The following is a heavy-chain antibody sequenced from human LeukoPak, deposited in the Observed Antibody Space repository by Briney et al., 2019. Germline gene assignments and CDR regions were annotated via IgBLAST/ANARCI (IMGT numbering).Heavy chain of an antibody. CDR3: ARAGSHYYGSGSGFYFDY. J-gene: IGHJ4*02. Sequence: GGSLRLSCAASGFSFSSYSMNWVRQAPGKGLEWVSYIRSNSSTIYYADSVKGRFTISRDNAKNSLYLQMNSLRDEDTAVYYCARAGSHYYGSGSGFYFDYWGQGTLVTVSS. D-gene: IGHD3-10*01. CDR1: GFSFSSYS. V-gene: IGHV3-48*02. CDR2: IRSNSSTI.